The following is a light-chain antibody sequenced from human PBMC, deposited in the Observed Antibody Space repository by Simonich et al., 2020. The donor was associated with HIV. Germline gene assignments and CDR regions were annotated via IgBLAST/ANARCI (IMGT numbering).Light chain of an antibody. CDR3: VLYMGSGISV. CDR1: SGSVSTSYY. CDR2: STN. J-gene: IGLJ3*02. Sequence: QTVVTQEPSFSVSPGGTVTLTCDLSSGSVSTSYYPSWYQQTPGQAPRTLTYSTNTRSSGVPDRFSGSILGNKAALTITGAQADDEPDYYCVLYMGSGISVFGGGTKLTVL. V-gene: IGLV8-61*01.